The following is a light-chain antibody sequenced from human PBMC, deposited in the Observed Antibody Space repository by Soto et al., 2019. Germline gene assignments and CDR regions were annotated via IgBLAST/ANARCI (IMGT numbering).Light chain of an antibody. CDR2: DAS. V-gene: IGKV1-5*01. J-gene: IGKJ4*01. CDR3: QQYDSFSLT. Sequence: DIQMTQSPSTLSASVGDRVTITCRASQSISGWLAWYQQKPGRAPKLLIYDASNLESGVPSRFSSSGSGTEFTLTISSLQPDDFATYYCQQYDSFSLTFGGGTTVEIK. CDR1: QSISGW.